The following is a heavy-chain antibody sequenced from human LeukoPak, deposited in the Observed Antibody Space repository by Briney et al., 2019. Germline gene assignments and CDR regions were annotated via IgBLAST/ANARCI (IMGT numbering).Heavy chain of an antibody. J-gene: IGHJ4*02. CDR2: ISSGSDAI. Sequence: PGGSLRLSCAASGFTFSNAWMSWVRQAPGKGLEWVSYISSGSDAIYYADPVKGRFTISRDNAKNSLYLQMNSLRDEDTAVYSCARDGTMSGPDLDYWGQGTLVTVSS. V-gene: IGHV3-48*02. CDR3: ARDGTMSGPDLDY. CDR1: GFTFSNAW. D-gene: IGHD3-10*02.